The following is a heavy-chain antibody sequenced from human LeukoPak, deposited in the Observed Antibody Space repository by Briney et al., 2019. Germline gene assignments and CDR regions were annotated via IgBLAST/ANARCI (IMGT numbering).Heavy chain of an antibody. CDR3: ARELTGYWQQY. V-gene: IGHV3-30*04. CDR1: GFTFSNFA. D-gene: IGHD3-9*01. J-gene: IGHJ4*02. Sequence: GRSLRLSCAASGFTFSNFAMHWVRRAPGKGLEWVAIISYDGSNQYYADSVKGRFTISRDSSQNTLYLQMNSPRAEDTAVYYCARELTGYWQQYWGQGTLVTVSS. CDR2: ISYDGSNQ.